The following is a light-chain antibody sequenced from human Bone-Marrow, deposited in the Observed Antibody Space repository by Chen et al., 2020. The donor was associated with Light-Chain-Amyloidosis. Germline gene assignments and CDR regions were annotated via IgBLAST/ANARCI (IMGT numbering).Light chain of an antibody. Sequence: QSALPQPASVSVSPGKARTISGTGTSGDVGTYNYVSWYQQRPGKAPKVMIYAVNNRPSGVSNRFSGSKSGNTASLTISGLQAEDEADYYCSSFTSSSSYVFGPGTKVTVL. CDR2: AVN. V-gene: IGLV2-14*01. CDR3: SSFTSSSSYV. CDR1: SGDVGTYNY. J-gene: IGLJ1*01.